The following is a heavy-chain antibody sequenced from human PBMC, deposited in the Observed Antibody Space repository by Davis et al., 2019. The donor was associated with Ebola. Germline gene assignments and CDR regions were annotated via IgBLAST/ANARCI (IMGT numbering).Heavy chain of an antibody. CDR1: GFTFSSYA. J-gene: IGHJ6*02. Sequence: PGGSLRLSCAASGFTFSSYAMHWVRQAPGKGLEWVAVISYDGSNKYYADSVKGRFTISRDNSKNTLYLQMNSLRAEDTAVYYCARDQSRAAAGTFFPIYYYYYGMDVWGQGTTVTVSS. CDR3: ARDQSRAAAGTFFPIYYYYYGMDV. D-gene: IGHD6-13*01. CDR2: ISYDGSNK. V-gene: IGHV3-30-3*01.